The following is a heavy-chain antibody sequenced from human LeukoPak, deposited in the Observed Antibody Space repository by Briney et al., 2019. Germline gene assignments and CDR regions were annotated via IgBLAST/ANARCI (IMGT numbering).Heavy chain of an antibody. CDR3: ARDLAFGDLLSYFDY. D-gene: IGHD3-10*01. J-gene: IGHJ4*02. CDR2: ISSSSSTI. V-gene: IGHV3-48*01. CDR1: GFTFSSYS. Sequence: GGSLRLSCAASGFTFSSYSMNWVRQAPGKGLEWVSYISSSSSTIYYADSVKGRFTISRDNAKNSLYLQMNSLRAEDTAVYYCARDLAFGDLLSYFDYWGQGTLVTVSS.